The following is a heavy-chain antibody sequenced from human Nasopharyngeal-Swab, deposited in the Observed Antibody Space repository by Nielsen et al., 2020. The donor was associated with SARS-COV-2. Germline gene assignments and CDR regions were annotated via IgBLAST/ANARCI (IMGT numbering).Heavy chain of an antibody. J-gene: IGHJ4*02. CDR2: IYHSGST. V-gene: IGHV4-39*07. CDR3: AGSQDILTGYF. D-gene: IGHD3-9*01. Sequence: WIRQPPGKGLEWIGSIYHSGSTYYNPSLKSRVTISVDTSKNQFSLKLSSVTAADTAVYCCAGSQDILTGYFWGQGTLVTVSS.